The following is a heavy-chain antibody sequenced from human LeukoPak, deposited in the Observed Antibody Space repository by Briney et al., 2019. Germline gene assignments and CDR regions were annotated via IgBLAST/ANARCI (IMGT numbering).Heavy chain of an antibody. D-gene: IGHD3-9*01. CDR1: GASTRSSTYY. CDR3: ARQYGSANDWYHFDY. CDR2: IYSTGSA. Sequence: SETLSLTCYVSGASTRSSTYYWGWIRQPPGKGLEWIGSIYSTGSAYYNPSLVSRVTMSVDTSKNQFSLKARSVTATDTGIYYCARQYGSANDWYHFDYWGQGILVTVS. V-gene: IGHV4-39*01. J-gene: IGHJ4*02.